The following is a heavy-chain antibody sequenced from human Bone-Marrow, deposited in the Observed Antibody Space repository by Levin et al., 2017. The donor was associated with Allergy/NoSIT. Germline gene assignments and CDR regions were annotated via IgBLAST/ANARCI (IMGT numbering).Heavy chain of an antibody. CDR3: ARGGGTAIPPSHNWFDP. CDR2: ISSGGSTI. Sequence: AGGSLRLSCAASGFFGDYYMSWIRQAPGKGLEWLSYISSGGSTIYYADSVKGRFTISRDNADNSLFLQMDSLRVDDTAVYYCARGGGTAIPPSHNWFDPWGQGILVTVSS. J-gene: IGHJ5*02. D-gene: IGHD1-1*01. V-gene: IGHV3-11*01. CDR1: GFFGDYY.